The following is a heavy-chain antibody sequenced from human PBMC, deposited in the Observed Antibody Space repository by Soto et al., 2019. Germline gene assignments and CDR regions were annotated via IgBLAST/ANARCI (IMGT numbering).Heavy chain of an antibody. J-gene: IGHJ3*02. CDR3: AREKLRGRGGVGTAFDI. CDR1: GCSVSGYY. CDR2: IYYSGRT. Sequence: PSETLSFTCSFSGCSVSGYYFHWVRMPPGKGLEWIGYIYYSGRTNYNASLESRVAIPVDTSKNQFSVKLSSVTAAGTAVYYCAREKLRGRGGVGTAFDIWGQGTMVTVSS. V-gene: IGHV4-59*02. D-gene: IGHD3-16*01.